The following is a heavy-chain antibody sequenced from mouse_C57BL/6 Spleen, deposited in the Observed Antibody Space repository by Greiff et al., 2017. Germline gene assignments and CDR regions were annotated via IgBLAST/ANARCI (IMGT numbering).Heavy chain of an antibody. CDR3: ASSLIYYGSSPGYFDY. V-gene: IGHV3-6*01. J-gene: IGHJ2*01. D-gene: IGHD1-1*01. Sequence: EVQLQESGPGLVKPSQSLSLTCSVTGYSITSGYYWNWIRQFPGNKLEWMGYISYDGSNNYNPSLKNRISITRDTSKNQIFLKFNSVTTEDTATYYWASSLIYYGSSPGYFDYWGQGTTLTVSS. CDR2: ISYDGSN. CDR1: GYSITSGYY.